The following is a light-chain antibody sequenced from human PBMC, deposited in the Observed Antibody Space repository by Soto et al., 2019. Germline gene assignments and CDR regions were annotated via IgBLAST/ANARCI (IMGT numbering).Light chain of an antibody. CDR2: SIS. Sequence: IHVTQSPSILSASVGDSVTITCRTSQGVLNSFAWYQQKSGKAPRLLIYSISSLKSGVPSRFSGSGSGAEFSLTITNLQPEDFATCFCQQLYTYPHTFGLGTQLQI. CDR3: QQLYTYPHT. V-gene: IGKV1-9*01. CDR1: QGVLNS. J-gene: IGKJ2*01.